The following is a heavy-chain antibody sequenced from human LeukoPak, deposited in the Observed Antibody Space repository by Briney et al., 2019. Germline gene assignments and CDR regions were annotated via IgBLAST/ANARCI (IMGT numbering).Heavy chain of an antibody. D-gene: IGHD4-23*01. CDR1: GFTFSSYG. CDR3: ARGAQTTVVTLDY. J-gene: IGHJ4*02. Sequence: GGSLRLSCAASGFTFSSYGMHWVRQAPGKGLEWVAVISYDGSNKYYADSVKGRFTISRDNSKNTLYLQMNSLRAEDTAVYYCARGAQTTVVTLDYWGQGTLVTVSS. V-gene: IGHV3-30*03. CDR2: ISYDGSNK.